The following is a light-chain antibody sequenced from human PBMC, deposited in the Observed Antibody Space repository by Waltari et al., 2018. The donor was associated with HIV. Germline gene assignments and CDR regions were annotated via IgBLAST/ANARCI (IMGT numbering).Light chain of an antibody. Sequence: QSVLTQPPSVSGAPGQRVTISCTGSSSHIGAGSDVHWYQQLPGTAPKLLIYGNSNRPSGVPDRFSGSKSGTSASRAITGLQAEDEADYYCQSYDSSLSGFVVFGGGTKLTVL. CDR1: SSHIGAGSD. J-gene: IGLJ2*01. V-gene: IGLV1-40*01. CDR3: QSYDSSLSGFVV. CDR2: GNS.